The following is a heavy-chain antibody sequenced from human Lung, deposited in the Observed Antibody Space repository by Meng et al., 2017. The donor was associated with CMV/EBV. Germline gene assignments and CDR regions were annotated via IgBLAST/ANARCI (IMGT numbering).Heavy chain of an antibody. J-gene: IGHJ6*02. CDR1: GFTFSDYY. CDR2: FGSSGNTI. CDR3: ARVDILTGYFGLYYHGMDV. D-gene: IGHD3-9*01. Sequence: SCATSGFTFSDYYMSWIRQAPGKGLEWVSTFGSSGNTIYYADSVKGRFPIYRDNAKKSVFLQMNSLRAEDTALYYCARVDILTGYFGLYYHGMDVWXQETTVTVFS. V-gene: IGHV3-11*01.